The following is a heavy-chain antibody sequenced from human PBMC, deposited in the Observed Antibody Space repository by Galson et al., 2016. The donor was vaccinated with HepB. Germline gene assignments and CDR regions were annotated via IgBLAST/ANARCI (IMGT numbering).Heavy chain of an antibody. V-gene: IGHV4-34*01. CDR1: GASFSLYY. Sequence: ETLSLTCGVYGASFSLYYWSWIRQPPGKGLEWIGEINHSGSTNYNPSLKSRVTISVDTSKNQFSLKLNSVTAADTAVYYCARIPTNWNDGLDYWGQGTLVTVSS. D-gene: IGHD1-1*01. CDR3: ARIPTNWNDGLDY. J-gene: IGHJ4*02. CDR2: INHSGST.